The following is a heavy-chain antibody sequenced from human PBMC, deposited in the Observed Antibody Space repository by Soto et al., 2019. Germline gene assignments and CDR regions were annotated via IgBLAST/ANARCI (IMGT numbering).Heavy chain of an antibody. V-gene: IGHV4-39*01. Sequence: SETLSLTCTVSGGSISSSSYYWGWIRQPPGKGLEWIGSIYYSGSTYYNPSLKSRVTISVDTSKNQFSLKLSSVTAADTAVYYCARQNGYCSSTSCYYYYYCMDVWGKGTTVTAP. CDR2: IYYSGST. CDR1: GGSISSSSYY. J-gene: IGHJ6*03. D-gene: IGHD2-2*03. CDR3: ARQNGYCSSTSCYYYYYCMDV.